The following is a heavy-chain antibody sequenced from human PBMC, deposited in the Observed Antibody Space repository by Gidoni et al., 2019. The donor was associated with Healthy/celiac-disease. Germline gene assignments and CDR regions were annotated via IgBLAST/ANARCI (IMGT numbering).Heavy chain of an antibody. D-gene: IGHD2-2*02. CDR2: IYYSGST. CDR3: ASSEGIVVVPAAIPLTFDY. V-gene: IGHV4-39*01. J-gene: IGHJ4*02. Sequence: QLQLQESGPGLVTPSETLSLTCTVSCGSISSSSYYWGWIRQPPGKGLEWIGSIYYSGSTYYNPSLKSRVTISVDTSKNQFALKLSAVTAADTAVYYCASSEGIVVVPAAIPLTFDYWGQGTLVTVSS. CDR1: CGSISSSSYY.